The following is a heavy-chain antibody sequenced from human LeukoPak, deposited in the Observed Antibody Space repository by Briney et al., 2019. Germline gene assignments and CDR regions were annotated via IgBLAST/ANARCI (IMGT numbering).Heavy chain of an antibody. J-gene: IGHJ3*02. V-gene: IGHV4-34*01. CDR1: GGSFSGYY. CDR3: ARGSPLLWFICDAFDI. Sequence: PSETLSLTCAVYGGSFSGYYWSWIRQPPGKGLEWIGEINHSGSTNYNPSLKSRVTIPVDTSKNQFSLKLSSVTAADTAVYYCARGSPLLWFICDAFDIWGQGTMVTVSS. D-gene: IGHD3-10*01. CDR2: INHSGST.